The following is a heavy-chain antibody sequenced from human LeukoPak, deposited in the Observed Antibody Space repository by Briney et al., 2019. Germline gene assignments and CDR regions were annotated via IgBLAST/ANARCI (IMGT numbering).Heavy chain of an antibody. CDR1: GGSISSYY. J-gene: IGHJ2*01. CDR3: AGSYSSSWSWYFDL. D-gene: IGHD6-13*01. Sequence: PSETLSLTCTVSGGSISSYYWSWIRQPPGKGLEWIGYIYYSGSTNYNPSLKSRVTISVDTSKNQFSLKLSSVTAADTAVYYCAGSYSSSWSWYFDLWGRGTLVTVSS. V-gene: IGHV4-59*08. CDR2: IYYSGST.